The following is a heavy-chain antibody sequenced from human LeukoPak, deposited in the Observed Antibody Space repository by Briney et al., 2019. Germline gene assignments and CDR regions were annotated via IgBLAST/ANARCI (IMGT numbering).Heavy chain of an antibody. CDR2: TYYRSKWLN. CDR3: ARGVPVAGAGNFDY. CDR1: GDSVSSTSAT. D-gene: IGHD6-19*01. J-gene: IGHJ4*02. Sequence: SQTLSLTCAISGDSVSSTSATWNWIRQSPSRGLEWLGRTYYRSKWLNNYAVSVKSRISINADTSKNQFSLQLNSVTPEDTAVYYRARGVPVAGAGNFDYWGQGTLVTLSS. V-gene: IGHV6-1*01.